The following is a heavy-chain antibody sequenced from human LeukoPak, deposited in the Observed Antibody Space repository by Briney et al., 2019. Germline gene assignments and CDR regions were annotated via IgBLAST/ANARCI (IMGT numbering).Heavy chain of an antibody. D-gene: IGHD1-26*01. Sequence: KTGGSLRLSCAASGFTFSSYAMTWVRQAXXXXXEGVSSITGSAGSTYYADSVKGRFTISRDNSKNTLYLQMNSLRAEDTAVYYCAKRYSGSSGLYNFDYWGQGTLVTVSS. CDR3: AKRYSGSSGLYNFDY. CDR1: GFTFSSYA. CDR2: ITGSAGST. V-gene: IGHV3-23*01. J-gene: IGHJ4*02.